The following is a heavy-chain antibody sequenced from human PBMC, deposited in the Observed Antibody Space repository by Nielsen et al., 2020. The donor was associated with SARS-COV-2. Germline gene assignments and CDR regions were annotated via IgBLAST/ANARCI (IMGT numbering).Heavy chain of an antibody. D-gene: IGHD1-26*01. Sequence: GGSLRLSCAASGFIVSSNYMSWVRQAPGKGLEWVAVMYSDGSTNYAESVKGRITIYGDNSKNSMYLQMNSLRAEDTAVYYCAREGVGATRYFDYWGQGTLVTVSS. CDR2: MYSDGST. CDR3: AREGVGATRYFDY. CDR1: GFIVSSNY. J-gene: IGHJ4*02. V-gene: IGHV3-53*01.